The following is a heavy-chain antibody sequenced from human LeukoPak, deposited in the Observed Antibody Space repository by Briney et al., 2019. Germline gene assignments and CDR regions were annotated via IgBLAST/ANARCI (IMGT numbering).Heavy chain of an antibody. V-gene: IGHV3-21*01. D-gene: IGHD3-22*01. CDR3: AREASIFRYYYDSSGYPDY. CDR2: ISSSSSYI. CDR1: GFTFSSYS. Sequence: GGSLRLSCAASGFTFSSYSMNWVRQAPGKGLEWVSSISSSSSYIYYADSVKGRFTISRDNAKNSLYLQMNSLRAEDTAVYYCAREASIFRYYYDSSGYPDYWGQGTLVTVSS. J-gene: IGHJ4*02.